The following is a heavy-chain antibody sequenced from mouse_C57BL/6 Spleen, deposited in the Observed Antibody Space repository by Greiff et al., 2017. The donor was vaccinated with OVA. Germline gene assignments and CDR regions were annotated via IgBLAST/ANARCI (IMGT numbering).Heavy chain of an antibody. CDR1: GFTFSSYA. CDR2: ISDGGSYT. V-gene: IGHV5-4*03. CDR3: ARADVYYFDY. J-gene: IGHJ2*01. Sequence: DVKLVESGGGLVKPGGSLKLSCAASGFTFSSYAMSWVRQTPEKRLEWVATISDGGSYTYYPDNVKGRFTISRDNAKNNLYLQMSHLKSEDTAMYYCARADVYYFDYWGQGTTLTVSS.